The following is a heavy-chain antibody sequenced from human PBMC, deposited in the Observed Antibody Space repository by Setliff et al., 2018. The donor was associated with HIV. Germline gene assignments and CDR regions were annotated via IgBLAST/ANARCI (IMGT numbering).Heavy chain of an antibody. V-gene: IGHV4-39*01. CDR3: ARHFPSISLFFGDPGPFDR. Sequence: SETLSLTCTVSGGSISSSSYYWGWIRQPPGKGLEWIGSIFNDGRTYYNPSLRSRVTIPMDTSTNQFSLKLTSVTAADTAVYFCARHFPSISLFFGDPGPFDRWGQGALVTVSS. CDR1: GGSISSSSYY. D-gene: IGHD3-10*01. CDR2: IFNDGRT. J-gene: IGHJ4*02.